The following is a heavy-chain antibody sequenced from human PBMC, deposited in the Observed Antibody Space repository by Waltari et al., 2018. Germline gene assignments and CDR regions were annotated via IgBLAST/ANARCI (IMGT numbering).Heavy chain of an antibody. D-gene: IGHD6-19*01. V-gene: IGHV3-11*01. Sequence: QVQLVESGGGLVKPGGSLRLSCAVSGFRFSDYFMTWIRQAPGKGMECGSYNRGSGASASYADSGKGRCSISRDNAKNALYLHMNSLGAEDTAVYYWAREARGWTPHFDCWGQGTLVTVSS. J-gene: IGHJ4*02. CDR3: AREARGWTPHFDC. CDR2: NRGSGASA. CDR1: GFRFSDYF.